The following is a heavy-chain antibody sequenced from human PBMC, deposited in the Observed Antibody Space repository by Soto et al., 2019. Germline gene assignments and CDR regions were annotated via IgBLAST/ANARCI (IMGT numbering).Heavy chain of an antibody. CDR2: ISDSGII. Sequence: XGSLRVSCVASGRTVSKYEMTWVRQAPGKGLEWVSYISDSGIIHYAESLKGRVTISRDNTKNSLYLQLNSLRAEDTAVYYCATSIALAGYNYYYGLDVWGQGTTVTVSS. J-gene: IGHJ6*02. CDR1: GRTVSKYE. V-gene: IGHV3-48*03. D-gene: IGHD6-19*01. CDR3: ATSIALAGYNYYYGLDV.